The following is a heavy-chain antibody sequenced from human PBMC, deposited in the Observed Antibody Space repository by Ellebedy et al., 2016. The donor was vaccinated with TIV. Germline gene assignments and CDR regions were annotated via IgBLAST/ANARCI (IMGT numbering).Heavy chain of an antibody. D-gene: IGHD5-18*01. J-gene: IGHJ4*02. V-gene: IGHV3-23*01. CDR1: GFTFSPFA. CDR2: IYGSGSGI. CDR3: AKDRTSGDGYWVFDN. Sequence: PGGSLRLSCTASGFTFSPFAMGWVRQTPGKGLEWVSGIYGSGSGISYSDSVKGRFTISRDNSKRTVDLQMNSLRAEDTAIYFCAKDRTSGDGYWVFDNWGQGTLVSGSS.